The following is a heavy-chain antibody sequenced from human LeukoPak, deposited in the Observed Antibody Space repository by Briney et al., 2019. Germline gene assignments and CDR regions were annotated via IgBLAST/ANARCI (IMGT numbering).Heavy chain of an antibody. CDR1: GFTFDDYA. J-gene: IGHJ4*02. D-gene: IGHD5-12*01. Sequence: GGSLRLSCAASGFTFDDYAMHWVRQAPGKGLEWVSSISWNSGHIGYADSVKGRFTISRDNAKNSLYLQMNSLRAGDTAVYYCARVFLGGYDFGVSFDYWGQGTLVTVSS. V-gene: IGHV3-9*01. CDR3: ARVFLGGYDFGVSFDY. CDR2: ISWNSGHI.